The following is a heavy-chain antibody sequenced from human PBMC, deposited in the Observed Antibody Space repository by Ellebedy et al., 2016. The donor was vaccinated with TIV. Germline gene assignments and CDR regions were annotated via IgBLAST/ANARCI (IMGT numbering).Heavy chain of an antibody. CDR3: ATKSRPPYCSGGSCYYYYYGMDV. J-gene: IGHJ6*02. CDR2: INPNSGGT. Sequence: ASVKVSXKASGYTFTDYYMHWVRQAPGQGLEWMGCINPNSGGTNYAQKFQGRVTMTRDTSISTAYMELSRLRSDDTAVYYCATKSRPPYCSGGSCYYYYYGMDVWGQGTTVTVSS. V-gene: IGHV1-2*02. D-gene: IGHD2-15*01. CDR1: GYTFTDYY.